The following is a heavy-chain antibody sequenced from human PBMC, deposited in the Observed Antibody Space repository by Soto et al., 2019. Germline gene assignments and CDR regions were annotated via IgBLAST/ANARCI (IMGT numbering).Heavy chain of an antibody. J-gene: IGHJ1*01. V-gene: IGHV3-21*01. D-gene: IGHD6-19*01. CDR2: ITRNSDI. CDR3: ARDRSADRFVQYFQH. Sequence: GGSLRLSCAASGLTFSSYSMHWVRQAPGKGLEWVSAITRNSDIYYADSVKGRFTISRDNAQNSVSLQMDSLTSEDTAVYYCARDRSADRFVQYFQHWGPGTLVTVSS. CDR1: GLTFSSYS.